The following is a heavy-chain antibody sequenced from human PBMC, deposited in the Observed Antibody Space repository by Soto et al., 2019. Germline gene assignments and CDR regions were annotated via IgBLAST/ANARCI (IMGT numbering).Heavy chain of an antibody. Sequence: ASVKVSCKASGYTFTSYGISWVRQAPGQGLEWMGWISAYNGNANYAQKLQGRVTMTTNTSTSTAYMELRSLRSDDKAVYYCARVGSSSYYGSGWCDPWGQGTLGTVSS. CDR3: ARVGSSSYYGSGWCDP. D-gene: IGHD6-13*01. CDR2: ISAYNGNA. V-gene: IGHV1-18*04. CDR1: GYTFTSYG. J-gene: IGHJ5*02.